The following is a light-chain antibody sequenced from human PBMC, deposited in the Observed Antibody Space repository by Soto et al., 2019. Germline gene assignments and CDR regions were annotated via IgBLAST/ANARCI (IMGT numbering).Light chain of an antibody. CDR2: GAS. Sequence: EILLTQSPGTVSLSPGDRATLSCRASQSVSSSYLAWYQQKPGQAPRLLIYGASSRATGIPDRFSGSGSGTDFTLTISRLEPEDFAVYYCQQFDASPRTFGQGTKVEIK. CDR1: QSVSSSY. J-gene: IGKJ1*01. V-gene: IGKV3-20*01. CDR3: QQFDASPRT.